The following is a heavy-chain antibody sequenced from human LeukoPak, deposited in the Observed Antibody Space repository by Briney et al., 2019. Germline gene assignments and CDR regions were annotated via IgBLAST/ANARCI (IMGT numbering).Heavy chain of an antibody. CDR3: VVGHTQSKDYDFWSSYFDY. CDR1: GFTFSTYS. Sequence: GGSLRLSCAASGFTFSTYSMNWVRQAPGKGLEWVSCTSSNSNYRNYANSVKGRFTISRDNAKNSLYLQMNSLRAEDTAVYYCVVGHTQSKDYDFWSSYFDYWGQGTLVTVSS. J-gene: IGHJ4*02. CDR2: TSSNSNYR. V-gene: IGHV3-21*01. D-gene: IGHD3-3*01.